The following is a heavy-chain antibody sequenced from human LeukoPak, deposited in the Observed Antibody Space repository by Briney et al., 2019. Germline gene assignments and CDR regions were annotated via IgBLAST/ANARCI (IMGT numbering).Heavy chain of an antibody. D-gene: IGHD2-15*01. Sequence: GGSLRLSCAASGFTFSSYAMSWVRQAPGKGLEWVTALSGSGGTPYYADSVKGRFTISRDNSNNRLFLQMNSLRAEDTAVYYCAKPAIGYCSGGSCSDYWGQGTLVTVSS. J-gene: IGHJ4*02. CDR1: GFTFSSYA. CDR2: LSGSGGTP. CDR3: AKPAIGYCSGGSCSDY. V-gene: IGHV3-23*01.